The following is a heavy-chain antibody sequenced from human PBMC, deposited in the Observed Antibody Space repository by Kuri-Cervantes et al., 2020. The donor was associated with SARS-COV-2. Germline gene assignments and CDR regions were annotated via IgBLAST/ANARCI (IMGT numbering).Heavy chain of an antibody. CDR2: IKQDGSEK. CDR3: ARGDSSGWYSYYYYGMDV. Sequence: GESLKISCAASGFTFSSYWMSWVRQAPGKGLEWVANIKQDGSEKYYVDTVKGRFTISRDNAKNSLYLQMNSLRAEDTAVYYCARGDSSGWYSYYYYGMDVWGQGTTVTVSS. J-gene: IGHJ6*02. V-gene: IGHV3-7*01. D-gene: IGHD6-19*01. CDR1: GFTFSSYW.